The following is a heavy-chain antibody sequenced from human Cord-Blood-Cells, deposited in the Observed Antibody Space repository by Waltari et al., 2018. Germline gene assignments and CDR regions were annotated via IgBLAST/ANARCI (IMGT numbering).Heavy chain of an antibody. Sequence: QVQLVQSGAEVKKPGSSVKVSCKASGGTFSSYAISWVRQAPGQGLEWMGRIIPILGIANYAQKFQGRVTITADKSTSTAYMELSSLRSEDTAVYYCASITIFGVVIGNYYYMDVWGKGTTVTVSS. D-gene: IGHD3-3*01. CDR1: GGTFSSYA. J-gene: IGHJ6*03. CDR2: IIPILGIA. CDR3: ASITIFGVVIGNYYYMDV. V-gene: IGHV1-69*09.